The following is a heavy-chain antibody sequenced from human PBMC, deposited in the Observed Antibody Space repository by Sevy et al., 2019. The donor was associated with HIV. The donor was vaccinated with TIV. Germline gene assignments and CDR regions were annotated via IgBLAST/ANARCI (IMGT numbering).Heavy chain of an antibody. V-gene: IGHV3-74*01. Sequence: CGSLRLSCAASGFTFSTYWMHWVRQAPGKGLVWVSRINSDGNYRSYVESVEGRFTISRDNAQNTLFLQMSSLRVEDTAVYYSARESRGSLEGFDIWGQGTMVPVSS. CDR1: GFTFSTYW. CDR2: INSDGNYR. J-gene: IGHJ3*02. CDR3: ARESRGSLEGFDI. D-gene: IGHD1-26*01.